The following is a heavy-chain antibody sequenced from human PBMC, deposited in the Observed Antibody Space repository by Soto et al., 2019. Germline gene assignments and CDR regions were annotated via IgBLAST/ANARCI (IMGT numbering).Heavy chain of an antibody. D-gene: IGHD2-15*01. CDR3: ANRPQYCSGGSCYSSYYGMDV. J-gene: IGHJ6*02. CDR1: GYTFTSYG. CDR2: IIPIFGTA. Sequence: QVQLVQSGAEVKKPGASVKVSCKASGYTFTSYGISWVRQAPGQGLEWMGGIIPIFGTANYAQKFQGRVTITADESTSTAYMELSSLRSEDTAVYYCANRPQYCSGGSCYSSYYGMDVWGQGTTVTVSS. V-gene: IGHV1-69*13.